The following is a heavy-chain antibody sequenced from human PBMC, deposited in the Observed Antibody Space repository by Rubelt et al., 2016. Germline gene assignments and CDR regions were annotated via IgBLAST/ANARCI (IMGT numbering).Heavy chain of an antibody. J-gene: IGHJ5*02. Sequence: GSTYYNPSLKSRVTISVDTSKNQFSLKLSSVTAADTAVYYCARSGWFGVGWFDPWGQGTLVTVSS. CDR3: ARSGWFGVGWFDP. D-gene: IGHD3-10*01. CDR2: GST. V-gene: IGHV4-39*07.